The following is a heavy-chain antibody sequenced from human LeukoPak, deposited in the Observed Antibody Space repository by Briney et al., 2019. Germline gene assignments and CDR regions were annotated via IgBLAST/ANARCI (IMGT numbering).Heavy chain of an antibody. CDR2: ISYDGSNK. V-gene: IGHV3-30*04. J-gene: IGHJ4*02. CDR3: ARGTWGSEGLFDY. Sequence: HPGGSLRLSCAASGFTFSSYAMHWVRQAPGKGLEWVAVISYDGSNKYYADSVKGRFTISRDNAKNSLYLQMNSLRAEDTAVYYCARGTWGSEGLFDYWGQGTLVTVSS. CDR1: GFTFSSYA. D-gene: IGHD7-27*01.